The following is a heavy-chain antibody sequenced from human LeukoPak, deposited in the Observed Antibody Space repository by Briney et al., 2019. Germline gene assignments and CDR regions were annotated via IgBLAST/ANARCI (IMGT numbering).Heavy chain of an antibody. D-gene: IGHD6-6*01. Sequence: ASVKVSCKTSGYTFTSYGLSWVRQAPGQGLEWMGCIITYNGNTYYSQKLQGRVTMTTDTSTSTAYMELRSLRSDDTAVYYCARDGEQLRDLSYWGQGTLVTVSS. J-gene: IGHJ4*02. V-gene: IGHV1-18*01. CDR1: GYTFTSYG. CDR3: ARDGEQLRDLSY. CDR2: IITYNGNT.